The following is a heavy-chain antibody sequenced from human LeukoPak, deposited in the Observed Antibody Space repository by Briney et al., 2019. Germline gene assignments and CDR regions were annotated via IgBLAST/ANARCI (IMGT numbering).Heavy chain of an antibody. CDR2: INPNSGGT. CDR3: ASSYSSSWYHMDY. CDR1: GYTFTGYY. J-gene: IGHJ4*02. V-gene: IGHV1-2*04. Sequence: ASVKVSCKVSGYTFTGYYMHWVRQAPGQGLEWMGWINPNSGGTNYAQKFQGWVTMTRDTSISTAYMELSRLRSDDTAVYYCASSYSSSWYHMDYWGQGTLVTVSS. D-gene: IGHD6-13*01.